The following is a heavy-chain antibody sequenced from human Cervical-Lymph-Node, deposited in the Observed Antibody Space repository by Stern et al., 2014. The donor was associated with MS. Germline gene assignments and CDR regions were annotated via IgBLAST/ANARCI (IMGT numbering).Heavy chain of an antibody. CDR2: SSAWCGIT. D-gene: IGHD7-27*01. Sequence: VQLVEAGGGLVQPGGSLRLTCVASGFTFSSFDMSWVRLAPGKGLEWVTSSSAWCGITYYADSVKVRFTISRDNSKNTLYLQMNSLRAEDTALYYCVRRLVTGAYFDYWGQGTLVTVSS. J-gene: IGHJ4*02. CDR1: GFTFSSFD. V-gene: IGHV3-23*04. CDR3: VRRLVTGAYFDY.